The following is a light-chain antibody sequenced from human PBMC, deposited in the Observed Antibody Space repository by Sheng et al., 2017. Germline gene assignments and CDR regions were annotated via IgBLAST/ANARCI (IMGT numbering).Light chain of an antibody. Sequence: QSVLTQPPSASGTPGQRVTISCSGSNSNIGKNTGNWYQQLPGTAPKLLILNNDQRPSGVPDRFSGSKSGNTASLTISGLQAEDEADYYCSSYTSSTTGVFGTGTKVTVL. J-gene: IGLJ1*01. CDR3: SSYTSSTTGV. CDR2: NND. CDR1: NSNIGKNT. V-gene: IGLV1-44*01.